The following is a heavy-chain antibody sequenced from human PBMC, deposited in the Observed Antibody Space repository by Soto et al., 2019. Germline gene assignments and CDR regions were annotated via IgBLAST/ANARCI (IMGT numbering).Heavy chain of an antibody. V-gene: IGHV3-23*01. CDR2: ISGSGDST. Sequence: ESGGGLVQPGGSLRLSCAASGFTSSSYAMSWIRQAPGTGLEWVSAISGSGDSTYYADSVKGRFTVSRDNSKSTLYLQMNSLRAEDTAVYYCAKDFTSGWFYFDYWGQGTLVTVSS. J-gene: IGHJ4*02. CDR1: GFTSSSYA. CDR3: AKDFTSGWFYFDY. D-gene: IGHD6-19*01.